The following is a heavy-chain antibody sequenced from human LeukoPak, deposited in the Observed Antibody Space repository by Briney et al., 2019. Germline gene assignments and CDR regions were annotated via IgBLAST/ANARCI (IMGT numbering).Heavy chain of an antibody. CDR3: ARDSDWNYEGLDY. D-gene: IGHD1-7*01. V-gene: IGHV3-21*04. CDR1: GFTFSSYS. J-gene: IGHJ4*02. CDR2: ISSSSSYI. Sequence: GGSLRLSCAASGFTFSSYSMNWVRQAPGKGLEWVSSISSSSSYIYYADSVKGRFTISRDNAKNSLYLQMNSLRAEDTAVYYCARDSDWNYEGLDYWGQGTLVTVSS.